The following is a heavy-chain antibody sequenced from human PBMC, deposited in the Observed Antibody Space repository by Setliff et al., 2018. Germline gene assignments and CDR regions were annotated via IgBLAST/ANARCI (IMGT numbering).Heavy chain of an antibody. Sequence: LRLSCAASGFTFSSYEMNWVRQAPGKGLEWVSAISGSGVSTYYADSVKGRFTISRDNSKNTLYLQMNSLRAEDTAVYYCAKEERLHGDYEAFDYWGQGTLVTVSS. CDR2: ISGSGVST. V-gene: IGHV3-23*01. J-gene: IGHJ4*02. D-gene: IGHD4-17*01. CDR3: AKEERLHGDYEAFDY. CDR1: GFTFSSYE.